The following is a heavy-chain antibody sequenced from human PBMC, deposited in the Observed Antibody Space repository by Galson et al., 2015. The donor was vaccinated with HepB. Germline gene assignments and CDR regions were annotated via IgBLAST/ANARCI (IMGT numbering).Heavy chain of an antibody. V-gene: IGHV3-23*01. CDR2: ISGSGGST. Sequence: SLRLSCAASGFTFGTYGMSWVRQAPGKGLEWVSAISGSGGSTYYADSVKGRFTISRDNSKNTLDLLMNSLRAEDTALYYCAKDLSYRRFDYWGQGTLVAVSS. CDR3: AKDLSYRRFDY. D-gene: IGHD3-16*02. J-gene: IGHJ4*02. CDR1: GFTFGTYG.